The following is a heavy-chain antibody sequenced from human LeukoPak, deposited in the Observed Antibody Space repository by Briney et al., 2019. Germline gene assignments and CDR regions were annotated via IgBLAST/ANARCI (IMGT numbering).Heavy chain of an antibody. D-gene: IGHD3-10*01. CDR3: ARPLMYYYGSETYFWFDP. J-gene: IGHJ5*02. CDR2: ISSSSSYI. CDR1: GFIFSHYS. Sequence: GGSLRLSCAASGFIFSHYSINWVRQAPGKGLEWVSSISSSSSYIYYADSVKGRFTISRDNAKNSLCLQMNSLRAEDTAVYYCARPLMYYYGSETYFWFDPWGQGTLVTVSS. V-gene: IGHV3-21*01.